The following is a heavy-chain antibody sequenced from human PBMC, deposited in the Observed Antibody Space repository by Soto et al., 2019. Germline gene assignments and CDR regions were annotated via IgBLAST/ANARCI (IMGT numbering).Heavy chain of an antibody. CDR2: IDPSDSQT. CDR1: GYSFAGYW. J-gene: IGHJ3*02. CDR3: AKRSIAARTDAFDI. V-gene: IGHV5-10-1*01. Sequence: PGESLKISCKGSGYSFAGYWITWVRQKPGKGLEWMGRIDPSDSQTYYSPSFRGHVTISADKSISTAYLQWSSLKASDTAMYYCAKRSIAARTDAFDIWGQGTMVTVSS. D-gene: IGHD6-6*01.